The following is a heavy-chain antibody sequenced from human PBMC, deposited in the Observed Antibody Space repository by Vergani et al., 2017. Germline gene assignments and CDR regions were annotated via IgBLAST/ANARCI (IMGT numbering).Heavy chain of an antibody. J-gene: IGHJ4*02. CDR3: ARAGIWLPNN. V-gene: IGHV4-34*02. CDR1: GGSLSGSY. Sequence: QVQLQQWGAGLVKPSETLSLTCVVHGGSLSGSYWSWIRQPPGNGLEWIGEINHSGSANYNPSLQSRVTISIDTSKNQFSLRLFSVTAADTAVYYCARAGIWLPNNWGQGTLVTVS. D-gene: IGHD3-9*01. CDR2: INHSGSA.